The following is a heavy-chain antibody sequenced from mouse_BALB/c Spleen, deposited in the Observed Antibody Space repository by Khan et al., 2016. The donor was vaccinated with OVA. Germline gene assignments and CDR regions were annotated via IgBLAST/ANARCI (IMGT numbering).Heavy chain of an antibody. CDR1: GYSITSGYA. J-gene: IGHJ4*01. V-gene: IGHV3-2*02. CDR3: ARKNYYGYAMDY. CDR2: ISYSGST. D-gene: IGHD1-1*01. Sequence: DVQLQESGPGLVKPSQSLSLTCTVTGYSITSGYAWNWIRQFPGNKLEWMGYISYSGSTSYNPSLRSRISITRDTSKNQFFLQLNSVTTEDTATYYCARKNYYGYAMDYWGQGTSVTVPS.